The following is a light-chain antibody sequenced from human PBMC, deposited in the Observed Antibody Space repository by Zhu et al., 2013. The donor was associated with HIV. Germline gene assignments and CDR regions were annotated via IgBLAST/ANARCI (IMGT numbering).Light chain of an antibody. CDR3: QQRGNWPPT. Sequence: ETVLTQSPATLSLSPGERATLSCRASQSVSYYIAWYQDKPGQAPRLLIYDTSNRATGIPDRFSGSGSGTDFTLTISSLEPDDFAVYYCQQRGNWPPTFGQGTRLEI. CDR1: QSVSYY. V-gene: IGKV3-11*01. CDR2: DTS. J-gene: IGKJ5*01.